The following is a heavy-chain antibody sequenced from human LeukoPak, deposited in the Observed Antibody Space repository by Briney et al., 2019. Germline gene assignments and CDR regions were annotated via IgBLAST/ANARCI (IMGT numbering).Heavy chain of an antibody. CDR1: GYTFTSYA. J-gene: IGHJ4*02. CDR2: INTNTGNP. V-gene: IGHV7-4-1*02. Sequence: GASVKVSCKASGYTFTSYAMNWVRQAPGQGLEWMGWINTNTGNPTYAQGFTGRFVFSLDTSVSTVYLQISSLKAEDTAVYYCARDEGSGYYYVLSPWGQGTLVTVSS. CDR3: ARDEGSGYYYVLSP. D-gene: IGHD3-22*01.